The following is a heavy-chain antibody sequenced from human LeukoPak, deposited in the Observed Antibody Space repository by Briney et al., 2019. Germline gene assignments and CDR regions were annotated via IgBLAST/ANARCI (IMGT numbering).Heavy chain of an antibody. CDR1: GGTFSSYT. CDR2: IIPILGIA. Sequence: SVKVSXKASGGTFSSYTISWVRQAPGQGLEWMGRIIPILGIANYARKFQGRVTITADKSTSIAYMELSSLRSEDTAVYYCARTTTVTREYFQHWGQGTLVTVSS. D-gene: IGHD4-11*01. J-gene: IGHJ1*01. V-gene: IGHV1-69*02. CDR3: ARTTTVTREYFQH.